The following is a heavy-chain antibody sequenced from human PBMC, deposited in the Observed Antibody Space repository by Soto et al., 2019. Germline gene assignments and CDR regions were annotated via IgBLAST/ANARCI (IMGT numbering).Heavy chain of an antibody. Sequence: EVQLVESGGGLVQPGGSLRLSCAASGFTFSSSEMNWVRQAPGKGLEWVSYISSSGSTIYYADSVKGRFTISRDNAKNSLYLQMNSLRAEDTAVYYCARDHRIHYFDYWGQGTLVTVSS. J-gene: IGHJ4*02. CDR3: ARDHRIHYFDY. V-gene: IGHV3-48*03. CDR2: ISSSGSTI. CDR1: GFTFSSSE. D-gene: IGHD1-20*01.